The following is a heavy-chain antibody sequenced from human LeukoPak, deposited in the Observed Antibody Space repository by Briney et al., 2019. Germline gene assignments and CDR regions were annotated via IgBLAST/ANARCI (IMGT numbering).Heavy chain of an antibody. D-gene: IGHD3-10*01. CDR1: GFTFSNAW. Sequence: PGGSLRLSCAASGFTFSNAWMSWVRQAPGKGLEWVSRIKSKTDGGTTDYAAPVKGRFTISRDDSKNTLYLQMNSLKTEDTAVYYCTTGHLWYRGYYFDYWGQGTLVTVSS. V-gene: IGHV3-15*01. CDR2: IKSKTDGGTT. J-gene: IGHJ4*02. CDR3: TTGHLWYRGYYFDY.